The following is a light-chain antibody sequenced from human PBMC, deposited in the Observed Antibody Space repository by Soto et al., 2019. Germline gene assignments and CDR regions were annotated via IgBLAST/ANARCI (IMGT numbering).Light chain of an antibody. CDR1: QSVLRTSDTRER. CDR2: WAS. J-gene: IGKJ2*01. Sequence: IVMTQSPDSLAVSLGERATITCKSSQSVLRTSDTRERLNWYQQKPGRPPKLLIYWASIRQSGVPARFSGSGSGTEFTLTISSLQADDVAVYYCQQSFTAPHTFGQGTKVELK. V-gene: IGKV4-1*01. CDR3: QQSFTAPHT.